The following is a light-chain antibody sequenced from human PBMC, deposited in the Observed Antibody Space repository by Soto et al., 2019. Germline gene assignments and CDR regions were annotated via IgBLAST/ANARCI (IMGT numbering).Light chain of an antibody. CDR3: SSYTIRSTYV. CDR2: EVS. J-gene: IGLJ1*01. V-gene: IGLV2-14*01. CDR1: SSDVGGFNY. Sequence: QSALTQPASVSGSPGQSITISCTGASSDVGGFNYVSWYQQHPGKAPKLMIYEVSDRPSGVSDRFSGSKSGNTASLTISGLQAEDEADYFCSSYTIRSTYVFGTGTKLTVL.